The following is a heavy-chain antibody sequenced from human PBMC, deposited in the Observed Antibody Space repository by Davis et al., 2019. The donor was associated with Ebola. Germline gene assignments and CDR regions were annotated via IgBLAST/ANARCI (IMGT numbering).Heavy chain of an antibody. V-gene: IGHV4-59*02. CDR3: AREGRPEGSSRAFYFYYGMDV. CDR1: GFRVSGPY. Sequence: ESLKISCAASGFRVSGPYMSWIRQPPGRGLEWIGFLFHGGNTNYNPSLKSRVTISVGPSENQFSLKLSSVTAADTAVYYCAREGRPEGSSRAFYFYYGMDVWGQGTTVTVSS. CDR2: LFHGGNT. J-gene: IGHJ6*02. D-gene: IGHD2-15*01.